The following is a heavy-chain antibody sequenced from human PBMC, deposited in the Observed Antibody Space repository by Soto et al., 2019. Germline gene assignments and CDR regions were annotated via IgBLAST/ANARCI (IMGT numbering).Heavy chain of an antibody. D-gene: IGHD2-21*02. J-gene: IGHJ4*02. V-gene: IGHV3-30*18. CDR2: ISYDGSNK. CDR1: GFTFSSYG. CDR3: AKDWRVVTAIPDY. Sequence: GGSLRLSCAASGFTFSSYGMHWVRQAPGKGLEWVAVISYDGSNKYYADSVKGRFTISRDNSKNTLYLQMNSLRAEDTAVYYCAKDWRVVTAIPDYWGQGTLVTVSS.